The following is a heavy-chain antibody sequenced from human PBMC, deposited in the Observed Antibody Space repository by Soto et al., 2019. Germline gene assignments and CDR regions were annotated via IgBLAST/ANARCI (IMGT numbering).Heavy chain of an antibody. CDR2: IYSGGST. D-gene: IGHD3-16*01. V-gene: IGHV3-66*01. J-gene: IGHJ4*02. CDR1: GFTVSNNY. Sequence: EEQLVESGGDLVQPGGSLRLSCAASGFTVSNNYMSWVRQAPGKGLEWVSLIYSGGSTYYADSVKGRFTISRDSSKNTLSLQMTSLRAEDTAMYYCAAYSPKGYWGQGTLVTVSS. CDR3: AAYSPKGY.